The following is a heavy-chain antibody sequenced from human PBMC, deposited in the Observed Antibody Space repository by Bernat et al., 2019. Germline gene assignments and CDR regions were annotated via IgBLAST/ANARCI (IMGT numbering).Heavy chain of an antibody. D-gene: IGHD5-24*01. CDR1: GFTVSSNY. CDR2: IYSGGST. CDR3: ARDPNGYKYFDY. Sequence: EVQLVESGGGLVQPGGSLRLSCAVSGFTVSSNYMAWVRQAPGKGLEWVSTIYSGGSTYYADSVKGRFTISRDNSKNTFYLQMNSLRAEDTAVYYCARDPNGYKYFDYWGQRTLVTVSS. J-gene: IGHJ4*02. V-gene: IGHV3-66*02.